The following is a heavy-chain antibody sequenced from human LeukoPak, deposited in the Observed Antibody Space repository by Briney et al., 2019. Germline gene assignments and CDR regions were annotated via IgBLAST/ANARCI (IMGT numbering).Heavy chain of an antibody. CDR2: ISWDGGST. CDR3: ARARRVTANYYYMDV. D-gene: IGHD2-21*02. J-gene: IGHJ6*03. CDR1: GFTFDDHA. Sequence: GGSLRLSCAASGFTFDDHAMHWVRQAPGKGLEWVSLISWDGGSTYYADSVKGRFTISRDNSKNSLYLQMNSLRAEDTALYYCARARRVTANYYYMDVWGKGTTVTVSS. V-gene: IGHV3-43D*03.